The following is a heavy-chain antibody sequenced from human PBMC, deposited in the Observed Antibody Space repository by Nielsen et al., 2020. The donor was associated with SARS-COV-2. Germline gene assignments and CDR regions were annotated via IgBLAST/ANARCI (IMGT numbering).Heavy chain of an antibody. CDR3: ARDLNLGMVRGHFDY. D-gene: IGHD3-10*01. CDR2: INPNSGGT. Sequence: ASVQVSCKASGYTFTGYYMHWVRQAPAQGLEWMGWINPNSGGTNYAQKFQGRVTMTRDTSISTAYMELSRLRSDDTAVYYCARDLNLGMVRGHFDYWGQGTLVTVSS. CDR1: GYTFTGYY. V-gene: IGHV1-2*02. J-gene: IGHJ4*02.